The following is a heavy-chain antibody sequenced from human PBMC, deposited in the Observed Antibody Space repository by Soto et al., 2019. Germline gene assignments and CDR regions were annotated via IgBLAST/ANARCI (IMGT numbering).Heavy chain of an antibody. V-gene: IGHV1-58*02. CDR3: AAVSDHSYYGMDV. CDR1: GFTFTSSA. CDR2: IVVGSCNT. D-gene: IGHD2-21*02. J-gene: IGHJ6*02. Sequence: SVKVSCKASGFTFTSSAMQWVRQARGQRLEWIGWIVVGSCNTNYAQKFQERVTITRDMSTSTAYMELSSLRSEDTAVYYCAAVSDHSYYGMDVWGQGTTVTVSS.